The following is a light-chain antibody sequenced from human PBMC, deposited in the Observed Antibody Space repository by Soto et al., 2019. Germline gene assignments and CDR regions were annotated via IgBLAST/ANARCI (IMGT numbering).Light chain of an antibody. V-gene: IGKV2-40*01. J-gene: IGKJ1*01. CDR3: FQHTGCSRT. Sequence: QTPLSRPVTPGEPASISCISSQSLLDSDDGNTYLDWYLQKTGQSPQLLIYTHSYRAAGVPDGFSGSGSGTDVTLKIIRRLATDVSVVYSFQHTGCSRTFGQGPKVDIK. CDR2: THS. CDR1: QSLLDSDDGNTY.